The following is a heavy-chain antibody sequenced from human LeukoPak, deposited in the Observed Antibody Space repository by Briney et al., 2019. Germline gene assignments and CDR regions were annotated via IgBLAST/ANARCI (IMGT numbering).Heavy chain of an antibody. D-gene: IGHD2-2*01. CDR3: ARDEWYQPLFRFDY. V-gene: IGHV3-30*04. J-gene: IGHJ4*02. Sequence: PGRYLRLSCAASGFTFSSYAMHWVRQAPGKGLVWVTVISYDGSNKYYADSVKGRFTISRDNSKNTLYLQMNSLRGEDTAVYYCARDEWYQPLFRFDYWGEGTLVTVSS. CDR1: GFTFSSYA. CDR2: ISYDGSNK.